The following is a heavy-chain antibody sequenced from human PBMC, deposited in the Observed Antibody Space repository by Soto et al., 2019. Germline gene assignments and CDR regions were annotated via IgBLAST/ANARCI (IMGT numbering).Heavy chain of an antibody. J-gene: IGHJ4*02. V-gene: IGHV4-59*08. CDR3: TRHWDWGSLGY. Sequence: SETLCLTWTVSGGSISSRDWSWIRQPPGKGLEWIGFIYYSGSINYNPSFESRVAISVDTSKNQFSLNLTSVTAADTAVYYCTRHWDWGSLGYWGQGTLVTVS. CDR2: IYYSGSI. D-gene: IGHD3-16*01. CDR1: GGSISSRD.